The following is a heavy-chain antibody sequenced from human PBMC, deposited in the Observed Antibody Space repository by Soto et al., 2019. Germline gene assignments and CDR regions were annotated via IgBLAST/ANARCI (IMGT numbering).Heavy chain of an antibody. J-gene: IGHJ5*02. CDR3: ARERTAAYNWFDP. CDR1: GYTFTSYA. D-gene: IGHD2-2*01. CDR2: INAGNGNT. V-gene: IGHV1-3*01. Sequence: ASVKVSCKASGYTFTSYAIHWVRQAPGQRLEWMGWINAGNGNTKYSQKFQGRVTITRDTSASTAYMELSSLRSEDTAVYYCARERTAAYNWFDPWGQGTLVTVSS.